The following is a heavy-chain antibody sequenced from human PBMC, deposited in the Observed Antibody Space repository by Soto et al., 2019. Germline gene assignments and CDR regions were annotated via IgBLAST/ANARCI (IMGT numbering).Heavy chain of an antibody. V-gene: IGHV4-34*01. CDR3: APHTLDTGMPSGY. D-gene: IGHD5-18*01. J-gene: IGHJ4*02. CDR1: GGSFSGYY. CDR2: INHSGST. Sequence: PSETLSLTCAVYGGSFSGYYWSWIRQPPGKGLEWIGEINHSGSTNYNPSLKSRVTISVDTSKNQFSLKLSSVTAADTAVYYCAPHTLDTGMPSGYWGQGTLVTVSS.